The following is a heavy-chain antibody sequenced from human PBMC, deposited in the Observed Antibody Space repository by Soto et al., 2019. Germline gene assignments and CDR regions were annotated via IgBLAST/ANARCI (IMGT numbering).Heavy chain of an antibody. D-gene: IGHD5-18*01. CDR2: IYYNGST. CDR3: ARLRGYTRGRPNYFEY. J-gene: IGHJ4*02. V-gene: IGHV4-31*03. Sequence: QVQLQESGTGLVKPSQTLSLTCTVSGGSISIAGYYWTWIRQHPGTGLEWVGNIYYNGSTFYNPSLKSRLIISLDMSKNQFSLKLGSVTAADTAVYYCARLRGYTRGRPNYFEYWGQGTRVAVSS. CDR1: GGSISIAGYY.